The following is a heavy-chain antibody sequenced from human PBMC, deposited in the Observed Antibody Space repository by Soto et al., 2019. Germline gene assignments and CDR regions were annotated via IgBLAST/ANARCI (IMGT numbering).Heavy chain of an antibody. Sequence: SETLSLTCTVSGGSISSYYWSWIRQPPGKGLEWIGDIYYTGSTKYNPSLKSRVTISVDTSENQFSLRLSSVTAADTAVYYCARFCTSSTCALGFDPWGQGTLVTVSS. V-gene: IGHV4-59*08. J-gene: IGHJ5*02. CDR1: GGSISSYY. D-gene: IGHD2-2*01. CDR3: ARFCTSSTCALGFDP. CDR2: IYYTGST.